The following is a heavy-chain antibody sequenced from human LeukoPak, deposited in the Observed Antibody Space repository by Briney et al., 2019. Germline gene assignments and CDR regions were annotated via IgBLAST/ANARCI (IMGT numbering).Heavy chain of an antibody. CDR2: LSGSGGTT. Sequence: PGGSLRLSCAASGFTFSNAWMSWVRQAPGKGLEWVSGLSGSGGTTYYAGSVKGRFTISRDNSKNMLYLQMNSLRAEDTAVYYCAKDRSDILTGYSDYWGQGSLVTVSS. CDR1: GFTFSNAW. D-gene: IGHD3-9*01. J-gene: IGHJ4*02. V-gene: IGHV3-23*01. CDR3: AKDRSDILTGYSDY.